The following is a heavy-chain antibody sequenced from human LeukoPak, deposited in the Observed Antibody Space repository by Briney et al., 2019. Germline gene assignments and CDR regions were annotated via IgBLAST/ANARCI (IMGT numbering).Heavy chain of an antibody. CDR3: ARLTVPAATVSEFDP. CDR2: ISSSGSTI. CDR1: GFTFSSYG. Sequence: PGGSLRLSCAASGFTFSSYGMNWVRQAPGKGLEWVSYISSSGSTIYYADSVKGRFTISRDNAKNSLYLQMNSLRAEDTAVYYCARLTVPAATVSEFDPWGQGTLVTVSS. J-gene: IGHJ5*02. D-gene: IGHD2-2*01. V-gene: IGHV3-48*03.